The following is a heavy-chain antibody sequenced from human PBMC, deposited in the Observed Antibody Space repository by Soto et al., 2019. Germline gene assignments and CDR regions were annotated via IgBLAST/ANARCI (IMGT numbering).Heavy chain of an antibody. J-gene: IGHJ4*02. Sequence: GSLRLSCAASGFTFSDYYMSWIRQAPGKGLEWVSYISSSSSYTNYADSVKGRFTISRDNAKNSLYLQMNSLRAEDTAVYYCAREREGYCTNGVCSQPDWGQGTLVTVSS. CDR3: AREREGYCTNGVCSQPD. CDR2: ISSSSSYT. V-gene: IGHV3-11*06. D-gene: IGHD2-8*01. CDR1: GFTFSDYY.